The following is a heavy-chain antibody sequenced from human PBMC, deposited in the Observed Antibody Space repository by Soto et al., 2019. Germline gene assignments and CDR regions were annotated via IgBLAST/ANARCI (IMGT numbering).Heavy chain of an antibody. CDR1: GFTFSLYA. D-gene: IGHD2-15*01. CDR2: ISGSGVNT. Sequence: EGQLLESGGGLVQPGGSLRLSCAASGFTFSLYAMTWVRQAPGKGLEWVSVISGSGVNTYYAESVKGRFTVSRDNSKNRLWLPISSLGVENTAVYYCAKSAGGTNDCYAMGVWGRGPAVTVSS. CDR3: AKSAGGTNDCYAMGV. J-gene: IGHJ6*02. V-gene: IGHV3-23*01.